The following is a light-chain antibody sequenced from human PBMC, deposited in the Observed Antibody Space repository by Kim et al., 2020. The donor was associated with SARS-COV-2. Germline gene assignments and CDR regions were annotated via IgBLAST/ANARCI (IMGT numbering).Light chain of an antibody. CDR3: WPRT. CDR1: QSVSSN. V-gene: IGKV3-15*01. J-gene: IGKJ1*01. Sequence: PATLSVSPGERATLSCRASQSVSSNLAWYQQKLGQAPRLLIYGASTRATGIPARFSGSGSGTEFTLTISSLQSEDFAVYNNWPRTFGQGTKVDIK. CDR2: GAS.